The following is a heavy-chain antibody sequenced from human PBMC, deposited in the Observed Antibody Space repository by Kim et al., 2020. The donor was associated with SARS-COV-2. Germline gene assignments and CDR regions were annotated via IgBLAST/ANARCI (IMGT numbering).Heavy chain of an antibody. V-gene: IGHV3-9*01. CDR3: AKDSFYDSSGSTYFDY. J-gene: IGHJ4*02. Sequence: GGSLRLSCAASGFTFDDYAMHWVRQAPGKGLEWVSGISWNSGSIGYADSVKGRFTISRDNAKNSLYLQMNSLRAEDTALYYCAKDSFYDSSGSTYFDYWGQGTLVTVSS. CDR1: GFTFDDYA. D-gene: IGHD3-22*01. CDR2: ISWNSGSI.